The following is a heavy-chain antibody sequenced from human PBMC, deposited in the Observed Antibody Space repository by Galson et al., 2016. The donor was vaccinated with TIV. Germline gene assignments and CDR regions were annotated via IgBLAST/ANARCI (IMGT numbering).Heavy chain of an antibody. CDR2: INHFGSS. CDR1: GGSVSGYY. CDR3: ARAQWGSSLVSYYYHLDV. D-gene: IGHD6-6*01. V-gene: IGHV4-34*01. J-gene: IGHJ6*03. Sequence: TLSLTCGVYGGSVSGYYWGWFRQPPGKGLEWIGEINHFGSSNYNPSLKNRLTISIDTTKKQFSLRLRSMTAADTAVYFCARAQWGSSLVSYYYHLDVWGKGTTVIVSS.